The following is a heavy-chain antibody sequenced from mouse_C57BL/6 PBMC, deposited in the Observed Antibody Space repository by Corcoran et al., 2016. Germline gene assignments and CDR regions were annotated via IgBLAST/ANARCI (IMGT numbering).Heavy chain of an antibody. D-gene: IGHD2-1*01. Sequence: QIQLVQSGPELKKPGETVKISCKASGYTFTTYGMSWVKQAPGKGLKWMGWINTYSGVPTYADDFKGRFAFSLETSASTAYLQINNLKNEDTATYFCARSPYGNYLDYWGQGTTLTVSS. V-gene: IGHV9-3*01. CDR3: ARSPYGNYLDY. CDR2: INTYSGVP. CDR1: GYTFTTYG. J-gene: IGHJ2*01.